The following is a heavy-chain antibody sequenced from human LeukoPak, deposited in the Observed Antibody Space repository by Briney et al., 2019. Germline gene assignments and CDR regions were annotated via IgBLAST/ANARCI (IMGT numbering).Heavy chain of an antibody. J-gene: IGHJ4*02. CDR2: IGNNGDTT. CDR3: ARDLTNGWHYFDY. V-gene: IGHV3-64*01. D-gene: IGHD6-19*01. Sequence: GGSLRLSCAASGFTFSSHAMHWVRQAPGKGLEYVSGIGNNGDTTYYANSVKGRFTISRDNSKNTLYLEMGSLRAEDMAVYYCARDLTNGWHYFDYWGQGTLVTVSS. CDR1: GFTFSSHA.